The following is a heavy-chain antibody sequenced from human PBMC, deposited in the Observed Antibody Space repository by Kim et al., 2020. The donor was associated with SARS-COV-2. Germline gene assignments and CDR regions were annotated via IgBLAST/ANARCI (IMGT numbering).Heavy chain of an antibody. Sequence: GGSLRLSCAASGFTFSSYAMSWVRQAPGKGLEWVSAISGSGGSTYYADSVKGRFTISRDNSKNTLYLQMNSLRAEDTAVYYCANGGFGGYDYGSRNWFDPWGQGTLVTVSS. J-gene: IGHJ5*02. CDR2: ISGSGGST. D-gene: IGHD4-17*01. CDR1: GFTFSSYA. CDR3: ANGGFGGYDYGSRNWFDP. V-gene: IGHV3-23*01.